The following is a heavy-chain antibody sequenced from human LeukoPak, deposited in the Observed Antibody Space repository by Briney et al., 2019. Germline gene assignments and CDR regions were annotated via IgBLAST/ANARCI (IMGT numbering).Heavy chain of an antibody. CDR1: GFTFDDYA. J-gene: IGHJ4*01. CDR3: ATSAQYDSAGYYDY. V-gene: IGHV3-9*01. CDR2: ISWNSGSI. D-gene: IGHD3-22*01. Sequence: GGSLRLSCAASGFTFDDYAMHWVRQAPGKGLEWVSGISWNSGSIGYADSVKGRFTISRDNAKNSLYLQMNSLRAEDTALYYCATSAQYDSAGYYDYWGKGTMVTVSS.